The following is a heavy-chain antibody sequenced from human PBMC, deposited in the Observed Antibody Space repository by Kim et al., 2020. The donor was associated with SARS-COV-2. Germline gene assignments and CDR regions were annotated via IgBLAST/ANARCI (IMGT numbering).Heavy chain of an antibody. V-gene: IGHV3-43*02. J-gene: IGHJ6*04. D-gene: IGHD2-15*01. CDR2: ISADGAST. CDR1: GFRFDDYA. CDR3: AKGGLPQDSYHHLDV. Sequence: GGSLRLSCAASGFRFDDYAMHWVRQAPGKGLEWVSLISADGASTYYADSVPGRFTFSRDNGKNTLYLQMNGLRPEDTAFYYCAKGGLPQDSYHHLDVWGEGTTVTVSP.